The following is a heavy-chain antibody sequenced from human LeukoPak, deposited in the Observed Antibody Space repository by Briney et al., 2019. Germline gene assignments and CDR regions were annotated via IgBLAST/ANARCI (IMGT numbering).Heavy chain of an antibody. Sequence: GGSLRLSCAASGFTFSSYAMTWVRQAPGKGLEWVSTITDSVSGGSTYYADSVKGRFTISRDNSKNTLYLQMSSLRAEDTAVYSCAKDRTGYSYGYFLSPWGQGTLVTVSS. J-gene: IGHJ5*02. V-gene: IGHV3-23*01. CDR2: ITDSVSGGST. CDR1: GFTFSSYA. CDR3: AKDRTGYSYGYFLSP. D-gene: IGHD5-18*01.